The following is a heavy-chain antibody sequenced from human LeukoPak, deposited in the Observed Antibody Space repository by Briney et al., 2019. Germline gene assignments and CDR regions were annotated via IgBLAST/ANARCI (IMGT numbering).Heavy chain of an antibody. Sequence: GGSLRLSCAASGFTFSSYEMNWVRQAPGKGLEWVSYISSSGSTIYYADSVKGRFTISRDNAKNSLYLQMNSLRAEDTAVYYCARMYYDFWSGYYTEAYYYYMDVWGKGTTVTVSS. CDR3: ARMYYDFWSGYYTEAYYYYMDV. CDR1: GFTFSSYE. D-gene: IGHD3-3*01. CDR2: ISSSGSTI. J-gene: IGHJ6*03. V-gene: IGHV3-48*03.